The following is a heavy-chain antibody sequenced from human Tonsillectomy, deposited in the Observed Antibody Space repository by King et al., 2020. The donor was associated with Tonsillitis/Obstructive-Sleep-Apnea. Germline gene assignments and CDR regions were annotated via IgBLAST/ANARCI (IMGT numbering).Heavy chain of an antibody. Sequence: LQLQESGPGLVKPSETLSLTCTVSGGSISSFYGNWIRQPPGKGLERIGYIYSSGSTNYNPSLRRRLTISVATSKNQFSLKLSSVTAADTAVYYCARGDRAFEIWGQGRMVIVSS. V-gene: IGHV4-59*01. CDR2: IYSSGST. CDR1: GGSISSFY. CDR3: ARGDRAFEI. J-gene: IGHJ3*02.